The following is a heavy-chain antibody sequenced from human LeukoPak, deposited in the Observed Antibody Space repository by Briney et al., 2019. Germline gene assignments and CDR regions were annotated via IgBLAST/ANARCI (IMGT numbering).Heavy chain of an antibody. CDR2: ISASGST. Sequence: SETLSLTCTVSGGSISSSYWNWIRQPAGKGLEWFGRISASGSTNYNTSLKSRVTMSVDVSTNQFSLTLSSVTAADTAVYYCAREPSSSSRWFDPWGQGTRVTVSS. J-gene: IGHJ5*02. V-gene: IGHV4-4*07. D-gene: IGHD6-13*01. CDR1: GGSISSSY. CDR3: AREPSSSSRWFDP.